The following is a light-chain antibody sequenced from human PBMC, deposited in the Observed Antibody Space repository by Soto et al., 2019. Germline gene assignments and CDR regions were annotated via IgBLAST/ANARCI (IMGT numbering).Light chain of an antibody. CDR2: GAS. J-gene: IGKJ2*01. Sequence: EIVLTQSPGTLSLSPGERATLSCMASQTLTTRFLAWYQQKPGQAPRLLIYGASSRATGIPDRFSGSGSGTEYTLTISRLEPEDLAVYSCQQYADLPYTFGQGTTLEI. CDR1: QTLTTRF. V-gene: IGKV3-20*01. CDR3: QQYADLPYT.